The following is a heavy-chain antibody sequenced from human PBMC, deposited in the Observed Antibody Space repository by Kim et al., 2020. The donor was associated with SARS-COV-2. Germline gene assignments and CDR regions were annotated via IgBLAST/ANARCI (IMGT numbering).Heavy chain of an antibody. CDR3: AIFDYGDYPPDLNFDY. CDR2: ISWDGGRT. Sequence: GGSLRLFCAASGFTFDDYTMHWVRQAPGKGLEWVSLISWDGGRTYYADSVKGRFTISRDNSKNSLYLQMNSLRTEDTALYYCAIFDYGDYPPDLNFDYWGQGTLVTVSS. D-gene: IGHD4-17*01. V-gene: IGHV3-43*01. J-gene: IGHJ4*02. CDR1: GFTFDDYT.